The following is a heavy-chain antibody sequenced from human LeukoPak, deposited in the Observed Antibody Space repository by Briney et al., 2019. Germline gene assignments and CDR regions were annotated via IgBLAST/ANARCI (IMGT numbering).Heavy chain of an antibody. CDR2: IRNDGTNK. Sequence: GGSLRLSCAASGFTFSSYGMHWVRQAPGKGLEWVAFIRNDGTNKYYADSVKGRFTISRDNSKNTLYLQMNSLRAEDTAVYSCAKPSYNSGWFIVSWGQGTLVTVSS. D-gene: IGHD6-19*01. V-gene: IGHV3-30*02. CDR3: AKPSYNSGWFIVS. J-gene: IGHJ5*02. CDR1: GFTFSSYG.